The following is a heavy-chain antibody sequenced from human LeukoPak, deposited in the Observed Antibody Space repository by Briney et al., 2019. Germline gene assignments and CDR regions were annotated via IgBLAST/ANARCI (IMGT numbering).Heavy chain of an antibody. CDR3: ADSGYYYGSGSYTDYYYYYMDV. D-gene: IGHD3-10*01. CDR2: IYYSGST. Sequence: SETLSLTCTVSGGSISSSSYYWGWIRQPPGKGLEWIGSIYYSGSTYYNPSLKSRVTISVDTSKNQCSLKLSSVTAADTAVYYCADSGYYYGSGSYTDYYYYYMDVWGKGTTVTVSS. J-gene: IGHJ6*03. V-gene: IGHV4-39*01. CDR1: GGSISSSSYY.